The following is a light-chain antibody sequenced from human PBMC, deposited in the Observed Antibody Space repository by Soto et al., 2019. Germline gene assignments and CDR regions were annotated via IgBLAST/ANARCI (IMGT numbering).Light chain of an antibody. CDR2: GNI. CDR1: NPNIGEGHD. CDR3: QSYDNSLSGSRV. V-gene: IGLV1-40*01. Sequence: QSVLTQPPSVSGAPGQRVTISCTGRNPNIGEGHDVNWYQQLPGTAPKLLIFGNINRPSGVPDRFSGSVSGTSASLAITGLQAEDEADYYCQSYDNSLSGSRVFGTGTKVTVL. J-gene: IGLJ1*01.